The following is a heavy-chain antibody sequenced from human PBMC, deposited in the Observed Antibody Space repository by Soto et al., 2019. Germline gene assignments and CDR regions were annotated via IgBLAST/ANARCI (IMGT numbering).Heavy chain of an antibody. CDR1: GFTFSRYG. J-gene: IGHJ5*01. Sequence: GGSLRGSCAASGFTFSRYGMNWLRQAPGKGLEWVASISSSTSYVYYADSVKGRFSTSRDNAKNILYLEMYALRTEDTAVYYCARDPSEGRVGNWFESWGQGTLVTVSS. CDR2: ISSSTSYV. V-gene: IGHV3-21*01. CDR3: ARDPSEGRVGNWFES. D-gene: IGHD2-2*01.